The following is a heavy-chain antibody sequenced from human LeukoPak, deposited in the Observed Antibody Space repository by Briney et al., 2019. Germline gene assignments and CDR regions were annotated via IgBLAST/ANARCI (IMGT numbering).Heavy chain of an antibody. CDR1: GYTLTELS. V-gene: IGHV1-24*01. J-gene: IGHJ3*02. CDR3: ATTFPTQWLGAFDI. CDR2: FDPEDGET. D-gene: IGHD6-19*01. Sequence: EASVKVSCKVSGYTLTELSMHWVRQAPGKGLEWMGGFDPEDGETIYAQKFQGRVTMTEDTSTDTAYMELSSLRSEDTAVYYCATTFPTQWLGAFDIWGQGTMVTVSS.